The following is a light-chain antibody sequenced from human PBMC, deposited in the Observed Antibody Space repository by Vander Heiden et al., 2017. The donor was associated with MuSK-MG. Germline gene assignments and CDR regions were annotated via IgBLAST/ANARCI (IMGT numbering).Light chain of an antibody. CDR1: QGISNY. V-gene: IGKV1-27*01. CDR3: QKDNSAALS. Sequence: DIQMTRSPSSLSASVGDRVTITCRASQGISNYLAWYQQKPGKVPKLLIYAASTLQSGVPSRFSGSGSGTDFTLTISSLQPEDVATYYCQKDNSAALSFDGWANERIK. J-gene: IGKJ4*01. CDR2: AAS.